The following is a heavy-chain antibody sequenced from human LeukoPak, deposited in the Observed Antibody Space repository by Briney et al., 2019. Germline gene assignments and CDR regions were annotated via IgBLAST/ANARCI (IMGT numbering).Heavy chain of an antibody. CDR3: ARGHGRGYSSRPGY. V-gene: IGHV3-21*01. CDR1: GFTFSSFS. D-gene: IGHD6-13*01. J-gene: IGHJ4*02. Sequence: GGSLRLSCAASGFTFSSFSMNWVRQAPGKGLEWVSSISSSSSYIYYADSVKGRFTISRDNAKNSLYLQMNSLRAEDTAVYYCARGHGRGYSSRPGYWGPGTLVTVSS. CDR2: ISSSSSYI.